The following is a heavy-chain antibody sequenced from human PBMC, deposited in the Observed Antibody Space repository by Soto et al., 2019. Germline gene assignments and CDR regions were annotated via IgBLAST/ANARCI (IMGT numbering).Heavy chain of an antibody. Sequence: QVQLVQSGAEVKKPGASVKVSCKASGYTFTSYYMHWVRQAPGQGLEWMGIINPSGGSTSYAQKFQGRVTMTRDTSTSTVYMELSSLRSEDSAVYYCARCVVVAAANPHHGYYYYYMDVWGKGTTVTVSS. CDR3: ARCVVVAAANPHHGYYYYYMDV. D-gene: IGHD2-15*01. CDR1: GYTFTSYY. J-gene: IGHJ6*03. V-gene: IGHV1-46*03. CDR2: INPSGGST.